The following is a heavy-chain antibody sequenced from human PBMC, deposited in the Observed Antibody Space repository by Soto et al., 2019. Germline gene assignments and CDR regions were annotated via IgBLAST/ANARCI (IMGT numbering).Heavy chain of an antibody. CDR2: STTGGVT. J-gene: IGHJ4*02. V-gene: IGHV3-48*01. Sequence: GGSLRLSCATSGFTITTYTMNWVRQAPGKGLEWLSYSTTGGVTFYADSVKGRFTISKDNAENSLYLQLDSLRAEDTAVYFCARDWSYAFDYWGQGTPVTSPQ. CDR3: ARDWSYAFDY. CDR1: GFTITTYT. D-gene: IGHD4-17*01.